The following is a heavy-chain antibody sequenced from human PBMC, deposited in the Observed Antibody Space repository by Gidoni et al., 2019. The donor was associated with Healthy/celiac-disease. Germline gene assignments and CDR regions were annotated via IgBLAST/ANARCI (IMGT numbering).Heavy chain of an antibody. Sequence: QVQLQQWGAGLLKPAETLSLTCAVYGGSFSGYYWSWIRQPPGKGLEWIGEINHSGSTNYNPSLKSRVTISVDTSKNQFSLKLSSVTAADTAVYYCARDITMVRGALKTKPRMDVWGQGTTVTVSS. D-gene: IGHD3-10*01. V-gene: IGHV4-34*01. CDR1: GGSFSGYY. CDR3: ARDITMVRGALKTKPRMDV. J-gene: IGHJ6*02. CDR2: INHSGST.